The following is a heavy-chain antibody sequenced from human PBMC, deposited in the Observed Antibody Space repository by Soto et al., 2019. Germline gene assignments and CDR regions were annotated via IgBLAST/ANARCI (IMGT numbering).Heavy chain of an antibody. V-gene: IGHV4-31*03. CDR2: IYYSGST. CDR3: ARDRGITIFGVVRYFDY. J-gene: IGHJ4*02. CDR1: GGSISSGGYY. D-gene: IGHD3-3*01. Sequence: PSETLSLTCTVSGGSISSGGYYWSWIRQHPGKGLEWIGYIYYSGSTYYNPSLKSRVTISVDTSKNQFSLKLSSVTAADTAVYYCARDRGITIFGVVRYFDYWGQGTLVTVSS.